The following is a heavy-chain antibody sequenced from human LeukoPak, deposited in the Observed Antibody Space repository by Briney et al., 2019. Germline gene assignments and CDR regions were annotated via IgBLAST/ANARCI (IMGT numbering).Heavy chain of an antibody. CDR2: ISSSGSTI. Sequence: GGSLRLSCAASGFTFSDYYMSWIRQAPGKGLEWVSYISSSGSTIYYADSVKGRFTISRDNAKNSLYLQMNSLRAEDTAVYYCAKDSRQWLAFDYWGQGTLVTVSS. CDR1: GFTFSDYY. D-gene: IGHD6-19*01. J-gene: IGHJ4*02. CDR3: AKDSRQWLAFDY. V-gene: IGHV3-11*01.